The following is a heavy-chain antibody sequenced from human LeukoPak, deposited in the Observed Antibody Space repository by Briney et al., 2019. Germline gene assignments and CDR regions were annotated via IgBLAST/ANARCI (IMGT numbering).Heavy chain of an antibody. Sequence: GRSLRLSCAASGFTFDDYAMHWVRQAPGKGLEWVAFIRYDGSNKYYADSVKGRFTISRDNSKNTLYLQMNSLRAEDTAVYYCAPPPDDFWSGYPYDAFDIWGQGTMVTVSS. CDR2: IRYDGSNK. D-gene: IGHD3-3*01. CDR3: APPPDDFWSGYPYDAFDI. CDR1: GFTFDDYA. J-gene: IGHJ3*02. V-gene: IGHV3-30*02.